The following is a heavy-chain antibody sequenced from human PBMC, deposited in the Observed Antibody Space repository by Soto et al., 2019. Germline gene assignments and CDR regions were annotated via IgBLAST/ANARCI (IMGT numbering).Heavy chain of an antibody. CDR2: ISSSSSTI. CDR3: ARDRGSGWYWNAFDI. D-gene: IGHD6-19*01. CDR1: GFTFSSYS. J-gene: IGHJ3*02. Sequence: GGSLRLSSAASGFTFSSYSMNWVRQAPGKGLEWVSYISSSSSTIYYADSVKGRFTISRDNAKNSLYLQMNSLRDEDTAVYYCARDRGSGWYWNAFDIWGQGTMVPVSS. V-gene: IGHV3-48*02.